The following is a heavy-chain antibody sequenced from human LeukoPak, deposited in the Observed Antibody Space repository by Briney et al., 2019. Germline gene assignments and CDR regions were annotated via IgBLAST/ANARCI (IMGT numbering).Heavy chain of an antibody. CDR1: GFTLSSNG. CDR3: ARVPYDSGTYDY. Sequence: GRSLRLSCAASGFTLSSNGMHWVRQAPGKGLEWVAVISSDGNTRNYADSVKGRFTISRDNSRNTMYLQMDSLRTEDTAVYYCARVPYDSGTYDYWGQGTLVIVSS. V-gene: IGHV3-30-3*01. J-gene: IGHJ4*02. D-gene: IGHD3-16*01. CDR2: ISSDGNTR.